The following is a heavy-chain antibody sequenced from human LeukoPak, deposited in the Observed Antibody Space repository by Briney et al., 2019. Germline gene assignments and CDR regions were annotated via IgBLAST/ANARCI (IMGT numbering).Heavy chain of an antibody. Sequence: ASVKVSCKASGYTFTGYYMHWVRQAPGQGLEWMGWISAYNGNTNYAQKLQGRVTMTTDTSTSTAYMELRSLRSDDTAVYYCARGYSVDTAMVADYWGQGTLVTVSS. CDR3: ARGYSVDTAMVADY. V-gene: IGHV1-18*04. D-gene: IGHD5-18*01. CDR2: ISAYNGNT. J-gene: IGHJ4*02. CDR1: GYTFTGYY.